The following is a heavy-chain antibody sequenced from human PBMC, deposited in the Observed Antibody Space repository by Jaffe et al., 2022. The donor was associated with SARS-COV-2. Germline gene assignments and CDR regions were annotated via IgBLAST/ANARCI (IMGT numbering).Heavy chain of an antibody. CDR1: GGSISSYY. CDR3: ARGGYDSSGYYRGGFDL. V-gene: IGHV4-59*01. CDR2: IYYSGST. D-gene: IGHD3-22*01. Sequence: QVQLQESGPGLVKPSETLSLTCTVSGGSISSYYWSWIRQPPGKGLEWIGYIYYSGSTNYNPSLKSRVTISVDTSKNQFSLKLSSVTAADTAVYYCARGGYDSSGYYRGGFDLWGRGTLVTVSS. J-gene: IGHJ2*01.